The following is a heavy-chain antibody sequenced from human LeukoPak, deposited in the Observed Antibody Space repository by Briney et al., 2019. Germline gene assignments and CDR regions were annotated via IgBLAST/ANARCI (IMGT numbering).Heavy chain of an antibody. D-gene: IGHD3-22*01. CDR2: IIPIFGTA. CDR1: GGTFSSYA. Sequence: SVKVSCKASGGTFSSYAISWVRQAPGQGLEWMGGIIPIFGTANYAQKFQGRVTITADKSTSTAYMELSSLRSEDTAVYYCARFFYYDRFGKLGGYYFDYWGQGTLVTVSS. V-gene: IGHV1-69*06. CDR3: ARFFYYDRFGKLGGYYFDY. J-gene: IGHJ4*02.